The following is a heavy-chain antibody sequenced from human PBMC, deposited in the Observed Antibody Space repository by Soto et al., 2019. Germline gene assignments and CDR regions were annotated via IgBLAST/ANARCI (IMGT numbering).Heavy chain of an antibody. CDR1: GYTFINYH. CDR3: ALPKNTLGWYNF. Sequence: QVQVVQSGAEVKKPGASVKVSCKTSGYTFINYHVHWVRHAPGQGLEWMGAINPNGGSTTYAQHLQARITMTSDASTSTVYMDLSSLRSDDTAVYYCALPKNTLGWYNFWGQGSLVTVS. CDR2: INPNGGST. V-gene: IGHV1-46*01. D-gene: IGHD6-19*01. J-gene: IGHJ4*02.